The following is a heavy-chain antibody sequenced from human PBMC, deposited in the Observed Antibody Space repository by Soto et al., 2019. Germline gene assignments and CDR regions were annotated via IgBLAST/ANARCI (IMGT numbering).Heavy chain of an antibody. D-gene: IGHD3-3*01. CDR1: GDSISSRGCY. Sequence: SETLSLTCTVSGDSISSRGCYCNWIRQPAGKGLEWIGRIDTSGSTNYNPSLKSRVTMSVDTSKQEFSLKLSSVTAADTALYYCARGGQDFWSGPFDYWGRGALVTVSS. CDR3: ARGGQDFWSGPFDY. J-gene: IGHJ4*02. CDR2: IDTSGST. V-gene: IGHV4-61*02.